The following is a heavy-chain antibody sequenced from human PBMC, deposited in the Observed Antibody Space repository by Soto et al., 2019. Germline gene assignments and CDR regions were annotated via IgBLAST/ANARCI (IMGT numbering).Heavy chain of an antibody. Sequence: GGSLRLSCTASGFSFSDYVMHWVRQPPGKGLEWVAVIWWHGRDIFYEGSVKGRFTISRDNSKNTLYLQMNSLRVEDTAVYYCARDQGGQSGNFIFENWGQGTLVTVS. D-gene: IGHD1-26*01. CDR1: GFSFSDYV. V-gene: IGHV3-33*01. CDR2: IWWHGRDI. CDR3: ARDQGGQSGNFIFEN. J-gene: IGHJ4*02.